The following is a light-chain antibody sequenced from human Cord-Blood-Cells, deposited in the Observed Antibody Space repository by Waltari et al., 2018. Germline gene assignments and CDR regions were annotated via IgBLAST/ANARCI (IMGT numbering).Light chain of an antibody. CDR2: DAS. CDR1: QSVSSY. Sequence: EILLTQSPATLSLSPGASATLSCRASQSVSSYLALYQQKPGQAPRLLIYDASNRATGIPARFSGSGSGTDFTLTISSLEPEDFAVYYCQQRSNWPPGYTFGQGTKLEIK. CDR3: QQRSNWPPGYT. V-gene: IGKV3-11*01. J-gene: IGKJ2*01.